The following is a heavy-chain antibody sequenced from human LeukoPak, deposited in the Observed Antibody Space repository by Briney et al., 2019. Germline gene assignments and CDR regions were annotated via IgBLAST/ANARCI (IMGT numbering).Heavy chain of an antibody. CDR1: GYSFTSSW. Sequence: GESLKISCKGSGYSFTSSWIGWVRQMPGKGLEWMGIIYPGDSDTRYSPSFQGQVTISADKSISTGYLQWSRLKASDTAMYYCARLVVRGVIMYYFDYWGQGTLVTVSS. V-gene: IGHV5-51*01. CDR2: IYPGDSDT. J-gene: IGHJ4*02. D-gene: IGHD3-10*02. CDR3: ARLVVRGVIMYYFDY.